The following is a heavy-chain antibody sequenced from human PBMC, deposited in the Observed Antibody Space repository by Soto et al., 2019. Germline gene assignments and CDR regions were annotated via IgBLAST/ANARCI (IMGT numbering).Heavy chain of an antibody. Sequence: GESLKISCKASGYKCTTFWLNWVRQTPGKGLEWLGRIDPTDSFTNYSPPFEGHVTISVDRSISTAYLQWNSLQASDTAIYYCARTERGCSRAAFDVWGHGTTVP. CDR3: ARTERGCSRAAFDV. CDR1: GYKCTTFW. CDR2: IDPTDSFT. D-gene: IGHD2-15*01. V-gene: IGHV5-10-1*01. J-gene: IGHJ3*01.